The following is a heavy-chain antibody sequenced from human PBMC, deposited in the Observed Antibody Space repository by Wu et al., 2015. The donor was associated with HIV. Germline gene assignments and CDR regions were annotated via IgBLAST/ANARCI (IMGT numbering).Heavy chain of an antibody. D-gene: IGHD3-3*01. CDR2: INPNSGGT. CDR3: ARVPSPTIFGVVPQGYMDV. Sequence: QVQLVQSGAEVKKPGASVKVSCKASGYTFTGYYMHWVRQAPGQGLEWMGWINPNSGGTNYAQKFQGRVTMTRDTSISTAYMELSRLRSDDTAVYYCARVPSPTIFGVVPQGYMDVWGKGTTGHRLL. J-gene: IGHJ6*03. CDR1: GYTFTGYY. V-gene: IGHV1-2*02.